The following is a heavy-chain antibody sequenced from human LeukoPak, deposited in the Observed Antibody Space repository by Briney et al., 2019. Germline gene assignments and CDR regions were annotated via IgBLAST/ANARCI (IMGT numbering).Heavy chain of an antibody. J-gene: IGHJ6*02. CDR1: GFTFSSYW. D-gene: IGHD3-16*01. V-gene: IGHV3-7*03. CDR2: INHNGNVN. CDR3: ARGGGLDI. Sequence: EGSLRLSCAASGFTFSSYWMNWARQAPGKGLEWVASINHNGNVNYYVDSVKGRFTISRDNAKNSLYLQMSNLRAEDTAVYFCARGGGLDIWGQGATVTVSS.